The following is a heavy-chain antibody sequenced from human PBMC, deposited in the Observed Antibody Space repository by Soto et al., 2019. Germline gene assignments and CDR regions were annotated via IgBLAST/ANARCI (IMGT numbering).Heavy chain of an antibody. D-gene: IGHD2-2*01. J-gene: IGHJ6*02. V-gene: IGHV4-61*01. CDR3: GRGASRGYYYYYGMDV. Sequence: SETLSLTCTVSGGSVSSGSYYWSWIRQPPGKGLEWIGYIYYSGSTNYNPSLKSRVTISVDASKNGFSLKLSSVTAADTAVYYCGRGASRGYYYYYGMDVWGQGTTVTVSS. CDR1: GGSVSSGSYY. CDR2: IYYSGST.